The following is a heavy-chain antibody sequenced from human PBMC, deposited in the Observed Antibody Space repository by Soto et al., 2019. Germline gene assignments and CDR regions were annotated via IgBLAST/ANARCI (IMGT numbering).Heavy chain of an antibody. J-gene: IGHJ6*03. Sequence: QVQLGGAGPRLVKSSETLSLTFHVSGGSLSRFYWRWIRQPPGKGKGGVGFFFYPGGTGYNASLKRRVSISGDMSKNQFYLRLSSVTAADTAVYYCARILAAPPHYYYYYMDAWGKGTTVTVSS. CDR2: FFYPGGT. CDR3: ARILAAPPHYYYYYMDA. D-gene: IGHD6-6*01. V-gene: IGHV4-59*08. CDR1: GGSLSRFY.